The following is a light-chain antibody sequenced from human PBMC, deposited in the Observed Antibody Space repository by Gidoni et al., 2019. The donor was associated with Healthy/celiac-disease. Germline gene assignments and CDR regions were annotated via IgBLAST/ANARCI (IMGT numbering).Light chain of an antibody. J-gene: IGKJ5*01. V-gene: IGKV1-39*01. CDR3: QQSYSTLT. CDR2: AAS. Sequence: DIQMTQSPSSLSASVGDRVTITCRASQSISSYLNWYQQKPGKAPKLLIYAASSLQSGVPSRFSGSGPGTDFTLTISSLQPEDFATYYCQQSYSTLTFXQXTRLEIK. CDR1: QSISSY.